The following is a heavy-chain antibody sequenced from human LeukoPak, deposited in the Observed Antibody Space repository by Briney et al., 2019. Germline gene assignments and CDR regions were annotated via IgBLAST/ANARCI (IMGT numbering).Heavy chain of an antibody. Sequence: GGSLRLXCAASGFTFSSYSMNWVRQAPGKGLEWVSSISSSSSYIYYADSVKGRFTISRDNAKNSLYLQMNGLRAEDTAVYYCARDISGWSYFDYWGQGTLVTVSS. V-gene: IGHV3-21*01. CDR1: GFTFSSYS. J-gene: IGHJ4*02. CDR3: ARDISGWSYFDY. D-gene: IGHD6-19*01. CDR2: ISSSSSYI.